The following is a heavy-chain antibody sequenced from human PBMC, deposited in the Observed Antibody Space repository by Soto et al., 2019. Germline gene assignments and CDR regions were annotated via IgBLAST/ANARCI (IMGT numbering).Heavy chain of an antibody. J-gene: IGHJ4*02. CDR3: ARAVAVPADFDY. V-gene: IGHV1-3*01. Sequence: ASVKVSCKASGYTFTSYAMRWVRQAPGQRLEWMGWINAGNGNTKYSQKFQGRVTITRDTSASTAYMELSSLRSEDTAVYYCARAVAVPADFDYWGQGTLVTVSS. CDR1: GYTFTSYA. CDR2: INAGNGNT. D-gene: IGHD6-19*01.